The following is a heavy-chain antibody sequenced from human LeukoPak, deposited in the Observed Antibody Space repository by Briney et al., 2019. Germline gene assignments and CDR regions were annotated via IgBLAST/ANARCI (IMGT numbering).Heavy chain of an antibody. CDR3: ARDLSLDY. CDR1: GGSISSYY. V-gene: IGHV4-59*01. Sequence: SETLSLTCTVSGGSISSYYWSWIRQPPGQGLEWIGYIYYSGSTNYSPSLKSRVTISVDTSKTQFSLKLSSVPAADTAVYYCARDLSLDYWGQGTLVTVSS. J-gene: IGHJ4*02. CDR2: IYYSGST.